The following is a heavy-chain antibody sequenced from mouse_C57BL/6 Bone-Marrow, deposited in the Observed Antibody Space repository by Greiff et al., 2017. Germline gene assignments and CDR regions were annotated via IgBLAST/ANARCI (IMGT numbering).Heavy chain of an antibody. Sequence: EVKLVESGAELVRPGASVKLSCTASGFNIKDDYMHWVKQRPEQGLEWIGWIDPENGYTEYASKFQGKATITADTSSNTAYLQLSSHTSEDTAFYYCTTSDYGSSLFDCWGQGTTLTVSS. CDR1: GFNIKDDY. J-gene: IGHJ2*01. CDR3: TTSDYGSSLFDC. V-gene: IGHV14-4*01. CDR2: IDPENGYT. D-gene: IGHD1-1*01.